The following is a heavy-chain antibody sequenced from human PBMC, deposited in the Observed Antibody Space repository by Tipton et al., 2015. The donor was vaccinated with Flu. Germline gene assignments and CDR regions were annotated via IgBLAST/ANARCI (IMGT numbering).Heavy chain of an antibody. D-gene: IGHD6-19*01. CDR2: ISSSSSYT. V-gene: IGHV3-11*06. Sequence: SLRLSCAASGFTFSDYYMSWIRQAPGKGLEWVSYISSSSSYTNYADSVKGRFTISRDNAKNSLYLQMNSLRAEDTAVYYCAREGKGIAVAGSPLDYWGQGTLVTVSS. CDR1: GFTFSDYY. J-gene: IGHJ4*02. CDR3: AREGKGIAVAGSPLDY.